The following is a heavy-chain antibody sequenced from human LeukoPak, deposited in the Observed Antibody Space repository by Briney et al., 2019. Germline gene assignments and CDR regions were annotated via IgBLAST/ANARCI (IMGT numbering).Heavy chain of an antibody. CDR2: ISGSGSRT. CDR1: GFTFSTYA. V-gene: IGHV3-23*01. J-gene: IGHJ5*02. D-gene: IGHD2-2*01. Sequence: GVSVRLSCAASGFTFSTYAMSWVRQAPGKGLEWVSSISGSGSRTYYADSVKGRFTISRDSSKNTLYLQMNSLRAEDTAVYYCAKDGMGCSSTSCQGLSFDPWGQGTLVTVCS. CDR3: AKDGMGCSSTSCQGLSFDP.